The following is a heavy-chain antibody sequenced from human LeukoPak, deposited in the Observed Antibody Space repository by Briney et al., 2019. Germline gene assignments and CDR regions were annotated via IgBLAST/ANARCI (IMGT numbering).Heavy chain of an antibody. D-gene: IGHD6-6*01. J-gene: IGHJ4*02. CDR3: ARVAEYSTAGMRY. CDR1: GFTFSSYW. CDR2: ISSDGSTT. V-gene: IGHV3-74*01. Sequence: GGSLRLSCAASGFTFSSYWMHRVRQVPGKGLVWVSRISSDGSTTTYADSVKGRFTSSRDNAKNTLYLQMNSLRAEDTALYYCARVAEYSTAGMRYWGQGTLVTVSS.